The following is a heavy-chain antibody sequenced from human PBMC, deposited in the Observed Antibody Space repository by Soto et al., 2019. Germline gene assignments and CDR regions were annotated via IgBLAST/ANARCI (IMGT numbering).Heavy chain of an antibody. CDR3: AKASWQLDDY. Sequence: EVQLLESGGGLLQPGGSLRLSCAASGFTFSSYAMKWVRQAPGKGLEWVSAITASGGSTYYADSVKGRFTISRDNSKNTLYLQMNSLRAEDTAVYYYAKASWQLDDYWGQGTLVTVSS. J-gene: IGHJ4*02. CDR2: ITASGGST. D-gene: IGHD6-13*01. CDR1: GFTFSSYA. V-gene: IGHV3-23*01.